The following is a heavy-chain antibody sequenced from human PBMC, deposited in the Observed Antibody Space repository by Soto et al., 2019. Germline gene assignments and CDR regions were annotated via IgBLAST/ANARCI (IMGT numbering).Heavy chain of an antibody. D-gene: IGHD5-12*01. CDR3: ARRAGYSGNDLD. J-gene: IGHJ4*02. V-gene: IGHV3-21*02. CDR1: GFTFSSYS. CDR2: ISSSSSYV. Sequence: EVQLVESGGGLVKPGGSLRLSCAASGFTFSSYSMNWVRQAPGKGLEWVSSISSSSSYVHYADSVKGRFTISRDNAKQSLYLQMNSLRAEDTALYFCARRAGYSGNDLDWGQGTLVTVSS.